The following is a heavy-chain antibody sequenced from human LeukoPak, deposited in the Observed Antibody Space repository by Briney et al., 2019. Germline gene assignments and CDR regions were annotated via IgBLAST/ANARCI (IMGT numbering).Heavy chain of an antibody. V-gene: IGHV4-34*01. J-gene: IGHJ2*01. Sequence: PSETLSLTCAVYGGSFSGYYWSWIGQPPWKGLEWIGEINHSGSTNYNPSLKSRVHISVDKSKNQFSLKLSSVTAADTAVYYCASYAKDIVVLPAASIYWYFDLGGRGTGDTVSS. CDR3: ASYAKDIVVLPAASIYWYFDL. D-gene: IGHD2-2*01. CDR2: INHSGST. CDR1: GGSFSGYY.